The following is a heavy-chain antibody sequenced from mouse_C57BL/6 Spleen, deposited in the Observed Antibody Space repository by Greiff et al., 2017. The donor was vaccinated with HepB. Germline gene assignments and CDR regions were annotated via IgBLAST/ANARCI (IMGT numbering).Heavy chain of an antibody. CDR1: GFTFSDYG. J-gene: IGHJ3*01. Sequence: EVQVVESGGGLVKPGGSLKLSCAASGFTFSDYGMHWVRQAPEKGLEWVAYISSGSSTIYYADTVKGRFNISRDNAKNTLFLQMTSLRSEDTAMYYCARAYYDYDEGLFAYWGQGTLVTVSA. D-gene: IGHD2-4*01. CDR2: ISSGSSTI. CDR3: ARAYYDYDEGLFAY. V-gene: IGHV5-17*01.